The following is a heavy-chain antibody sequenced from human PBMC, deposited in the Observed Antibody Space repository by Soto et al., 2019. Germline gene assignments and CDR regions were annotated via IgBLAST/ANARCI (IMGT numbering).Heavy chain of an antibody. CDR2: ISSRNNDM. Sequence: EVQLVESGGGLVKPGGSLRLSCAASGFTFSSYSMNWVRQAPGKGLEWVSTISSRNNDMYYVDSVKGRFTISRDNARKSVYRQMSSLRADETAVYYCARDVNGGFCGAWGQGTLVTDSS. D-gene: IGHD2-21*01. J-gene: IGHJ5*02. V-gene: IGHV3-21*01. CDR1: GFTFSSYS. CDR3: ARDVNGGFCGA.